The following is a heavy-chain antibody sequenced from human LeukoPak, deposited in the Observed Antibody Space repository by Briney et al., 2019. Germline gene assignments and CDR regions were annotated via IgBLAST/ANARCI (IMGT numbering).Heavy chain of an antibody. CDR2: MNPNSGNT. Sequence: ASVKVSCKASGYTFTSYDINWVRQATGQGLEWMGWMNPNSGNTGYAQKFQGRVTITTVESTSTAYMELSSLRSEDTAVYYCARGVVGATTYSTPFDYWGQGTLVTVSS. J-gene: IGHJ4*02. V-gene: IGHV1-8*03. D-gene: IGHD1-26*01. CDR1: GYTFTSYD. CDR3: ARGVVGATTYSTPFDY.